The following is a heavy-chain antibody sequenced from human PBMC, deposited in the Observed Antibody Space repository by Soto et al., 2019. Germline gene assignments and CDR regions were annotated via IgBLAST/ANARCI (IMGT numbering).Heavy chain of an antibody. V-gene: IGHV4-61*01. Sequence: SETLSLTCTVSGGSVSSGSYYWSWIRQPPGKGLEWIGHIYFIGSTNYNPSLKSRVTISVDTSKNQFSLKLSSVTAADTAVYYCARSERAAPLNYFDYWGQGTLVTVSS. CDR1: GGSVSSGSYY. D-gene: IGHD6-6*01. CDR2: IYFIGST. CDR3: ARSERAAPLNYFDY. J-gene: IGHJ4*02.